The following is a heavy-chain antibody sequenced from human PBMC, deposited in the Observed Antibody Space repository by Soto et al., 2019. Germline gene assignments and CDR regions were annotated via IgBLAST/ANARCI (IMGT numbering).Heavy chain of an antibody. D-gene: IGHD3-10*01. Sequence: ASVKVSCKASGYTFTSYGISWVRQAPGQGLEWMGWISAYNGNTNYAQKLQGRVTMTTDTSTSTAYMELRSLRSDDTAVFYCAKGWGVRGVVLNGSAPWGKGTLVTVSS. V-gene: IGHV1-18*01. J-gene: IGHJ5*02. CDR3: AKGWGVRGVVLNGSAP. CDR1: GYTFTSYG. CDR2: ISAYNGNT.